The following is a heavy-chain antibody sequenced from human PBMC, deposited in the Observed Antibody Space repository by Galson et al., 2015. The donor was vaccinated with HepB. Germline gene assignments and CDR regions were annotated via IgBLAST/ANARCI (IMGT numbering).Heavy chain of an antibody. V-gene: IGHV4-39*07. CDR1: GGSISSSSYF. CDR3: ARVGDTGYRFDY. J-gene: IGHJ4*02. CDR2: INYSGNT. Sequence: ETLSLTCTVSGGSISSSSYFWSWIRQPPGRGLEWIGEINYSGNTNYDPSLKNRVTISVDTSKNQFSLELSSVTAADTAVYYCARVGDTGYRFDYWGQGTLVAVSS. D-gene: IGHD5-12*01.